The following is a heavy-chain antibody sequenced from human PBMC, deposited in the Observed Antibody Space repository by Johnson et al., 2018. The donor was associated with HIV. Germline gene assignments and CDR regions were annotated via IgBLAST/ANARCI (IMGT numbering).Heavy chain of an antibody. V-gene: IGHV3-30*03. J-gene: IGHJ3*02. CDR3: AASPEDLRAFDI. Sequence: QVQLVESGGGVVQPGGSLRLSCAASGFTFSSYDMHWVRQAPGKGLEWVAVISYDGSNKYYADSVKGRFTISRDNAKNSLYLQMNSLRAEDTALYYCAASPEDLRAFDIWGQGAMVTVSS. CDR2: ISYDGSNK. D-gene: IGHD2-15*01. CDR1: GFTFSSYD.